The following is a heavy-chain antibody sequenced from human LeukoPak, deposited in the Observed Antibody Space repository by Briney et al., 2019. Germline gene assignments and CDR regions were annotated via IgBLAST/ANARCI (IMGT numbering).Heavy chain of an antibody. CDR3: ARIPMIVVVPAPPQYYYYGMDV. CDR1: GYTFTSYG. D-gene: IGHD2-2*01. V-gene: IGHV1-18*01. CDR2: ISAYNGNT. J-gene: IGHJ6*02. Sequence: ASVKVSCKASGYTFTSYGIIWVRQAPGQGLEWMGWISAYNGNTNYAQKLQGRVTMTTDTSTSTAYMELRSLRSDDTAVYYCARIPMIVVVPAPPQYYYYGMDVWGQGTTVTVSS.